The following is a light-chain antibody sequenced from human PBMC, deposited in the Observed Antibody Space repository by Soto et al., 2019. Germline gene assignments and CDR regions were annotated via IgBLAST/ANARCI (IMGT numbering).Light chain of an antibody. V-gene: IGKV1-27*01. CDR1: QGISNF. CDR3: QQYNSYSYT. Sequence: IQMTQSPSSLSASVGDRVTITCRASQGISNFLAWYQQKPGKVHNLLMYAATTFLSGAPSRFSGSGSGTDFTLSISSLQPDDFATYYCQQYNSYSYTFGQGTKLEIK. J-gene: IGKJ2*01. CDR2: AAT.